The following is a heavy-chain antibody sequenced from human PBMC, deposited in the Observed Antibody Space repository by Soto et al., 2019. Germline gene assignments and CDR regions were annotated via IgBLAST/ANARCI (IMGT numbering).Heavy chain of an antibody. V-gene: IGHV3-23*01. D-gene: IGHD6-13*01. J-gene: IGHJ4*02. CDR2: ISGSGGST. CDR3: AKDHGSSWYEIDY. CDR1: GFTFSNYA. Sequence: EVQLLESGGGLVQPGGSLRLSCAASGFTFSNYAVTWLRQAPGKGLEWVSTISGSGGSTYYADSVTGRFTISRDNSKNTLSLQMNGLRAEDMAVYYWAKDHGSSWYEIDYWGQGTLVTVSS.